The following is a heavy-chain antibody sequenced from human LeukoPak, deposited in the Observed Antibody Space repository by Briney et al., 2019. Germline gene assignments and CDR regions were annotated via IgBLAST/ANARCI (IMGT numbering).Heavy chain of an antibody. Sequence: PGGSLRLSCAASGFTVSSNYMSWVRQAPGKRLEWVSVIYSGGSTYYADSVKGRFTISRDNSKNTLYLQMNSLRAEDTAVYYCARGGDAVAAYFDYWGQGTLVTVSS. CDR2: IYSGGST. J-gene: IGHJ4*02. CDR3: ARGGDAVAAYFDY. CDR1: GFTVSSNY. V-gene: IGHV3-53*01. D-gene: IGHD6-19*01.